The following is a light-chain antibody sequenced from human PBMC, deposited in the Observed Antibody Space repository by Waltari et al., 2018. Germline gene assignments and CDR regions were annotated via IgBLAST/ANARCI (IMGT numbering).Light chain of an antibody. V-gene: IGLV1-44*01. CDR3: AAWDDSLVV. CDR2: SNN. Sequence: QSVLTQPPSASGTPGQRVTISCSGSSYNIGSNTVNWYQQLPGTAPKLLLYSNNQRPSGVPDRCSGSKSGTSASLAISGLQSEEEADYYCAAWDDSLVVFGGGTKLTVL. J-gene: IGLJ2*01. CDR1: SYNIGSNT.